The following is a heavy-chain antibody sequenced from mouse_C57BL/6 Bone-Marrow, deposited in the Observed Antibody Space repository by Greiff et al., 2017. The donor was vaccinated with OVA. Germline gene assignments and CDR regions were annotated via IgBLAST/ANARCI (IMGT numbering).Heavy chain of an antibody. CDR3: ASRSYHYGSSFVYFDY. CDR2: INPGSGGT. Sequence: VKLMESGAELVRPGTSVKVSCKASGYAFTNYLIEWVKQRPGQGLEWIGVINPGSGGTNYNEKFKGKATLTADKSSSTAYMQLSSLTSEDSAVYFCASRSYHYGSSFVYFDYWGQGTTLTVSS. V-gene: IGHV1-54*01. J-gene: IGHJ2*01. D-gene: IGHD1-1*01. CDR1: GYAFTNYL.